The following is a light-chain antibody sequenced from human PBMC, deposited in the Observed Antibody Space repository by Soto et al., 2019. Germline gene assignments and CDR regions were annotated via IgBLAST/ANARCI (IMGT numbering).Light chain of an antibody. Sequence: QSALTQPASVSGSLGQSITLSCTGSGGDIGAYNYVSWYQQHPGKAPKLIIYDVSNRPSGVSTRFSGSKSGNTASLTISGLQAEDEGDYYCTSYTARRLYVFGSGTKVTVL. J-gene: IGLJ1*01. V-gene: IGLV2-14*03. CDR2: DVS. CDR3: TSYTARRLYV. CDR1: GGDIGAYNY.